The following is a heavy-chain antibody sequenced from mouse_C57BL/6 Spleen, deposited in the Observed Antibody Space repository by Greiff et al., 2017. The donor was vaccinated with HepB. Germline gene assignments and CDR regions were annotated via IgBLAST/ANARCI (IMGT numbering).Heavy chain of an antibody. CDR1: GYTFTDYN. J-gene: IGHJ3*01. V-gene: IGHV1-18*01. CDR3: ARWNDGYSAWFAY. CDR2: INPNNGGT. Sequence: VQLQQSGPELVKPGASVKIPCKASGYTFTDYNMDWVKQSPGKSLEWIGAINPNNGGTIYNQKFKGKATLTVDKSSSTAYMELRSLTSEDTAVYYCARWNDGYSAWFAYWGQGTLVTVSA. D-gene: IGHD2-3*01.